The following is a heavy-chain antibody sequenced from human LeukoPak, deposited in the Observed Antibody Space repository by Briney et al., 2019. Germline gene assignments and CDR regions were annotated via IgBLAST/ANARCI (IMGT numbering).Heavy chain of an antibody. V-gene: IGHV3-20*04. D-gene: IGHD3-10*01. Sequence: GGSLRLSCAASGFTFSSYAMSWVRQAPGKGLEWVSGINWNGGSTGYADSVKGRFTISRDNAKNSLYLQMNSLRAEDTALYYCARAIYGSGRPFDYWGQGTLVTVSS. CDR1: GFTFSSYA. CDR2: INWNGGST. CDR3: ARAIYGSGRPFDY. J-gene: IGHJ4*02.